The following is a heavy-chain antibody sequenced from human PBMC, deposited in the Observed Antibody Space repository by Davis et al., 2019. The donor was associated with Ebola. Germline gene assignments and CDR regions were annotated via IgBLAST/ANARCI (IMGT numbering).Heavy chain of an antibody. V-gene: IGHV4-39*07. D-gene: IGHD3-9*01. CDR1: GGSISSSSYY. J-gene: IGHJ4*02. Sequence: MPGGSLRLSCTVSGGSISSSSYYWGWIRQPPGKGLEWIGEINHSGSTNYNPSLKSRVTISVDTSKNQFSLKLSSVTAADTAVYYCARGPRWGTRFRFDYWGQGTLVTVSS. CDR2: INHSGST. CDR3: ARGPRWGTRFRFDY.